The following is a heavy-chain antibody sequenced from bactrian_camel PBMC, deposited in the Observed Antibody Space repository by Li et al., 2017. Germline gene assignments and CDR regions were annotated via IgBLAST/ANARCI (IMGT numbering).Heavy chain of an antibody. CDR1: GLIFEYND. V-gene: IGHV3S53*01. D-gene: IGHD3*01. Sequence: HVQLVESGGGSVQAGESLRLSCTASGLIFEYNDMAWYRQAPGNDCELVSHITSDGRPHYTDSVTGRFTISRANAKSTLYLQMNGLKPEDTAMYYCATYQYCSASWGADEYVDYTGFGTQVTVS. J-gene: IGHJ4*01. CDR2: ITSDGRP.